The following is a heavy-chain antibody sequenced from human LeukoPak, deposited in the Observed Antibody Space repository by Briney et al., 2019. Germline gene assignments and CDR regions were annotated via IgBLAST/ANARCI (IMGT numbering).Heavy chain of an antibody. V-gene: IGHV3-23*01. CDR2: ISVIGCTT. CDR3: AKENWALVF. D-gene: IGHD7-27*01. CDR1: GFTSSTYV. Sequence: PGGSLRLSCAASGFTSSTYVMTWVRQAPGKGRGGVSEISVIGCTTYYAHSVKDRFTISSDNSKNPVSLQMNSPRAEDTAVYYCAKENWALVFWGQGTVVTVSS. J-gene: IGHJ4*02.